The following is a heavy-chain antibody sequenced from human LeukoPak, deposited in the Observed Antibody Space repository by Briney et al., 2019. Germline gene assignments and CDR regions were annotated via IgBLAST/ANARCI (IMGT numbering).Heavy chain of an antibody. CDR2: IYTSGST. Sequence: SETLSLTRTVSGGSISSYYWSWIRQPAGKGLEWIGRIYTSGSTNYNPSLKSRVTMSVDTSKNQFSLKLSSVTAADTAVYYCARDAHYYDSSGYYNWFGPWGQGTLVTVSS. CDR3: ARDAHYYDSSGYYNWFGP. D-gene: IGHD3-22*01. J-gene: IGHJ5*02. V-gene: IGHV4-4*07. CDR1: GGSISSYY.